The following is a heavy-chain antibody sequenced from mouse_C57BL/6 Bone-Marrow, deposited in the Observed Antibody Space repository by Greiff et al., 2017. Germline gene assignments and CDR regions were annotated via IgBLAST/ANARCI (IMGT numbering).Heavy chain of an antibody. CDR2: IDPSDSYT. J-gene: IGHJ4*01. Sequence: QVQLQQPGAELVKPGASVKLSCKASGYTFTSYWMQWVKQRPGQGLEWIGEIDPSDSYTNYNQKFKGKATLNVDTSSSTAYMQLSSLTSEDSAVYYCARRAYGYAMDYWGQGTSVTVSS. V-gene: IGHV1-50*01. D-gene: IGHD1-1*01. CDR3: ARRAYGYAMDY. CDR1: GYTFTSYW.